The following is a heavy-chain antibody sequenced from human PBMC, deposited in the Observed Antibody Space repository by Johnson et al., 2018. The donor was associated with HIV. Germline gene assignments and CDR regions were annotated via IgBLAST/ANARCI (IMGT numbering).Heavy chain of an antibody. CDR3: ARGGKRVMAAFDI. J-gene: IGHJ3*02. CDR1: RFTLSTYG. D-gene: IGHD3-16*01. CDR2: ISYDGSNK. Sequence: QVQLVESGGGVVRPGGSLRLSCAASRFTLSTYGLHWVRQPPGKELEWVAVISYDGSNKYYADSVKGRFTISRDNSKNTLYLQMNSLRAEDTAVYYCARGGKRVMAAFDIWGQGTMVTVSS. V-gene: IGHV3-30-3*01.